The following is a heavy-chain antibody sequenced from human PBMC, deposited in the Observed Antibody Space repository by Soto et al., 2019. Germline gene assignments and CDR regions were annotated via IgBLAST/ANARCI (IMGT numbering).Heavy chain of an antibody. Sequence: GASVKVSCKASGYTFTSYYMHWVRQAPGQGLEWMGIINPSGGSTSYAQKFQGRVTMTRDTSTSTVYMELSSLRSEDTAVYYCASSYSSGWPYNWFDPWGQGTLVTVSS. D-gene: IGHD6-19*01. CDR1: GYTFTSYY. CDR3: ASSYSSGWPYNWFDP. J-gene: IGHJ5*02. V-gene: IGHV1-46*01. CDR2: INPSGGST.